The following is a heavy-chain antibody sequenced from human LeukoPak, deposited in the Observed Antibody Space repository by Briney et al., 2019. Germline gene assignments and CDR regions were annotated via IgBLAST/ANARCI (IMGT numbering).Heavy chain of an antibody. Sequence: GGSLRLSCAASGFTFSSYSMNWVRQAPGKGLEWVSSISSSSSYIYYADSVKGRFTISRDNARNSLYLQMNSLRAEDTAVCYCAIIVGATKDYWGQGTLVTVSS. D-gene: IGHD1-26*01. J-gene: IGHJ4*02. CDR2: ISSSSSYI. CDR3: AIIVGATKDY. V-gene: IGHV3-21*01. CDR1: GFTFSSYS.